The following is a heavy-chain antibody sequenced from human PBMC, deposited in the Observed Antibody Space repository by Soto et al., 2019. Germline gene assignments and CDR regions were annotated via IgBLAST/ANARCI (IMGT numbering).Heavy chain of an antibody. CDR3: AKIARGAPGYFDY. CDR2: ISGRGTTT. J-gene: IGHJ4*02. Sequence: PGGSLRLSCEGSGFSFGSYSMNWVRQAPGKGLEWVSFISGRGTTTYYADSVKGRFTVSRDNAKNSLSLEVNSLRAEDTAVYYCAKIARGAPGYFDYWGQGTLVTVSS. D-gene: IGHD3-10*01. CDR1: GFSFGSYS. V-gene: IGHV3-48*01.